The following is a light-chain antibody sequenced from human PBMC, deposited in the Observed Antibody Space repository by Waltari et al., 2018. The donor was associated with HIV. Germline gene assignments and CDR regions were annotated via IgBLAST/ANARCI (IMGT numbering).Light chain of an antibody. CDR3: SSYTGHIAL. J-gene: IGLJ2*01. Sequence: QSALTQPASVSGSPGQSITIPCSNDVGTFPYVSWYQQHPGKAPKVIIYDVNNRPSGVSNRFSGSKSGMTASLTISGLRIEDEADYYCSSYTGHIALFGGGTKLTVL. CDR1: NDVGTFPY. V-gene: IGLV2-14*03. CDR2: DVN.